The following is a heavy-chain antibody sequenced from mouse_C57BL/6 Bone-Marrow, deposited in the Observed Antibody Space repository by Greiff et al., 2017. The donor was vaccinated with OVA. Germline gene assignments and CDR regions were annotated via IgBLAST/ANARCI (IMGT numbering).Heavy chain of an antibody. V-gene: IGHV5-6*01. CDR3: ARHDDYAWFAY. J-gene: IGHJ3*01. CDR1: GFTFSSYG. Sequence: EVQLVESGGDLVKPGGSLKLSCAASGFTFSSYGLSWVRQTPDKRLEWVATISSGGSYTYSPDSVKGRFTISRDNAKNTLYLQMSSLKSEDTAMYDCARHDDYAWFAYWGQGTLVTVSA. CDR2: ISSGGSYT. D-gene: IGHD2-4*01.